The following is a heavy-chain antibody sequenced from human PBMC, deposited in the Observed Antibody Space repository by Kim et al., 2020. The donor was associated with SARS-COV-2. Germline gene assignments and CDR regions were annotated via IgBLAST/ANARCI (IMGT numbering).Heavy chain of an antibody. Sequence: GGSLRLSCAASGFTFSSYAMSWVRQAPGKGLEWVSVISGSDGSTYYADSVRGRFTISRDNSKNTLYLQMNSLRAEDTAVYYCAKASGVSCYNSLDYWGQETLVTVSS. CDR3: AKASGVSCYNSLDY. D-gene: IGHD2-15*01. CDR1: GFTFSSYA. J-gene: IGHJ4*02. CDR2: ISGSDGST. V-gene: IGHV3-23*01.